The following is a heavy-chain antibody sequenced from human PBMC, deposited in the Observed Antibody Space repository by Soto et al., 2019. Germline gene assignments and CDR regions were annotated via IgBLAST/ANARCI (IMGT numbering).Heavy chain of an antibody. V-gene: IGHV3-21*01. CDR1: GFTFSSYS. D-gene: IGHD6-13*01. Sequence: ILSCAASGFTFSSYSMNWVRQAPGKGLEWVSSISSSSSYIYYADSVKGRFTISRDNAKNSLCLQMNSLRAEDTAVYYCARDAQNGYSSSWRYQGWFDPWGRGTLVTVSS. CDR3: ARDAQNGYSSSWRYQGWFDP. CDR2: ISSSSSYI. J-gene: IGHJ5*02.